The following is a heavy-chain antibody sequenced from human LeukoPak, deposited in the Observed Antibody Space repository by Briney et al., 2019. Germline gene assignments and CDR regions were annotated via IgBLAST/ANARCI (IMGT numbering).Heavy chain of an antibody. J-gene: IGHJ4*02. Sequence: GGSLRLSCAASGFTFSSYAMSWVRQAPGKGLEWVSAIIGRGGSTYYADSVQGRFTISRDNSKNTLYLQMNSLRAEDTAVYYCAKDLITMVRGIDYWGQGTLVTVSS. CDR2: IIGRGGST. CDR1: GFTFSSYA. CDR3: AKDLITMVRGIDY. V-gene: IGHV3-23*01. D-gene: IGHD3-10*01.